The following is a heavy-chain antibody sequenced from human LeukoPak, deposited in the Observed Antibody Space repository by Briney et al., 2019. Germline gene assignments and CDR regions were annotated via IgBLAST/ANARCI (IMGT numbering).Heavy chain of an antibody. D-gene: IGHD1-20*01. CDR3: ARLDRITGTDDY. CDR2: ISGSGGST. V-gene: IGHV3-23*01. J-gene: IGHJ4*02. Sequence: PGGSLRLSCAASGFTFSSYAMSWVRQAPGKGLEWVSAISGSGGSTYYADSVKGRFTISRDNSKNTLHLQMNSLRAEDTAVYYCARLDRITGTDDYWGQGTLVTVSS. CDR1: GFTFSSYA.